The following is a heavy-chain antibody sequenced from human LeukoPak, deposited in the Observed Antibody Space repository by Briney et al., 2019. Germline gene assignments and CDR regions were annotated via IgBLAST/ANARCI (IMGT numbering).Heavy chain of an antibody. V-gene: IGHV3-30*03. CDR3: ARGYSSSWLGYFDY. CDR1: GFTFSSYG. J-gene: IGHJ4*02. Sequence: GGSLRLSFAASGFTFSSYGIHWVRQAPGKGLEWVAVVSSAGSIKYYADSVKGRFTISRDTSKNTLYLQMNSLGVEDTAVYYCARGYSSSWLGYFDYWGQGTLVTVSS. CDR2: VSSAGSIK. D-gene: IGHD6-13*01.